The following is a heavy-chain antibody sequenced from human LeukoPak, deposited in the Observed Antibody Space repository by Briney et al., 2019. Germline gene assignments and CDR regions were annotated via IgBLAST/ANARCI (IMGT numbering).Heavy chain of an antibody. CDR3: AKNNATVRYFQH. D-gene: IGHD4-17*01. Sequence: ASVKVSCKASGGTFSSYAISWVRQAPGQGLEWMGWINPNSGGTNYAQKFQGRVTMTRDTSISTAYMELSRLRSDDTAVYYCAKNNATVRYFQHWGQGTLVTVSS. J-gene: IGHJ1*01. CDR1: GGTFSSYA. V-gene: IGHV1-2*02. CDR2: INPNSGGT.